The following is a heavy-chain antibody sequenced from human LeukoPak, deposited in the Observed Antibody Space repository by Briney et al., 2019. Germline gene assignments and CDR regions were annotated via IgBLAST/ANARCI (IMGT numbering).Heavy chain of an antibody. CDR1: GGSISSGGYY. V-gene: IGHV3-53*01. Sequence: QTSETLSLTCTISGGSISSGGYYWSWVRQAPGKGLEWVSVIYSGGSTYYADSVKGRFTTSRDNSKNTVYLQMNSLRAEDTAVYYCARVGYSSGWNRSWGQGTLVTVSS. J-gene: IGHJ4*02. CDR3: ARVGYSSGWNRS. D-gene: IGHD6-19*01. CDR2: IYSGGST.